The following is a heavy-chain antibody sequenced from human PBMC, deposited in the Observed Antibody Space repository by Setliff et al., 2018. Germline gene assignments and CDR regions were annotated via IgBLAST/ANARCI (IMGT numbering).Heavy chain of an antibody. Sequence: SETLSLTCTASGGSISSGDYYWSWIRQPPGKGLEWIGYIYYSGSTYYNPSLKSRVTISVDTSENQFSLKLSSETAADTAVYYCARVMGGSYGFSWFDPWGQGTLVTVSS. CDR3: ARVMGGSYGFSWFDP. CDR2: IYYSGST. J-gene: IGHJ5*02. V-gene: IGHV4-30-4*08. D-gene: IGHD1-26*01. CDR1: GGSISSGDYY.